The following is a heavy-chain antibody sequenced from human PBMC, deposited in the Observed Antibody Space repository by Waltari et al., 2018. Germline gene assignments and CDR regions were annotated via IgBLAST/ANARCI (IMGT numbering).Heavy chain of an antibody. CDR1: GLIFSTCA. CDR3: ARENRQWLAPEPYYFDY. CDR2: LSYDGSNK. D-gene: IGHD6-19*01. Sequence: QVQLVESGGGVVQPGRSLRLSCAASGLIFSTCAMEWVRQAPGKGLEWVAVLSYDGSNKYYADSLKGRFTISRDNSNNTLYLQMNTLTPEDTAVYFCARENRQWLAPEPYYFDYWGLGTLVTVTS. V-gene: IGHV3-30*04. J-gene: IGHJ4*02.